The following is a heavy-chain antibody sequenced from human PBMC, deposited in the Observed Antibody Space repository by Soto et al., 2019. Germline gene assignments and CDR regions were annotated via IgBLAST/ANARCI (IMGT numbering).Heavy chain of an antibody. D-gene: IGHD4-17*01. CDR2: IIPIFGTA. CDR3: ARAVYAVTTTGGSSMDV. V-gene: IGHV1-69*13. Sequence: SVKVSCKASGGTFSSYAISWVRQAPGQGLEWMGGIIPIFGTANYAQKFQGRVTITADESTSTAYMELSSLRSEDTAVYYCARAVYAVTTTGGSSMDVWGQGTTVTVSS. J-gene: IGHJ6*02. CDR1: GGTFSSYA.